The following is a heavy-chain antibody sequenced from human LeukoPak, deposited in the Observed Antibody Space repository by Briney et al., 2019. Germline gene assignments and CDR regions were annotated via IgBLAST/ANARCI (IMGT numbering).Heavy chain of an antibody. V-gene: IGHV3-66*02. CDR1: GFTVSSNY. J-gene: IGHJ6*04. D-gene: IGHD2-2*01. Sequence: GGSLRLSCAASGFTVSSNYMSWVRQAPGKGLEWVSVIYSGGSTYYADSVKGRFTISRDNSKNTLYLQMNSLRAEDTAVYYCARDPADIVVVSAARVDVWGKGTTVTVSS. CDR2: IYSGGST. CDR3: ARDPADIVVVSAARVDV.